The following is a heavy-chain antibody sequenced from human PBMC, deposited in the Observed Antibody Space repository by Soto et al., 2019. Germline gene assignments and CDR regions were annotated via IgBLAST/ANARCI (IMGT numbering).Heavy chain of an antibody. CDR2: IYYSGST. D-gene: IGHD3-10*01. Sequence: SETLSLTCTVSGGSISSSSYYWGWIRQPPGKGLEWIGYIYYSGSTNYNPSLKSRVTISVDTSKNQFSLKLSSVTAADTAVYYCAREGRGYYYGMDVWGQGTTVTVSS. CDR1: GGSISSSSYY. V-gene: IGHV4-61*05. CDR3: AREGRGYYYGMDV. J-gene: IGHJ6*02.